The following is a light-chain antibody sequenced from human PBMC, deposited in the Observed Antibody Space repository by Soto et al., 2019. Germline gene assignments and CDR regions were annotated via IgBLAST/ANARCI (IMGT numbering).Light chain of an antibody. CDR3: SLSYSDVRV. J-gene: IGLJ3*02. V-gene: IGLV7-46*01. CDR1: TGAVTSSHY. CDR2: DTS. Sequence: QTVVTQGPSLTVSPGGTVTLTCGSSTGAVTSSHYPYWFQQKPGQAPRALIYDTSNKHSWTPARFSGSLLGGKPALILSGAQPEDEADYYCSLSYSDVRVFGGGTKLTVL.